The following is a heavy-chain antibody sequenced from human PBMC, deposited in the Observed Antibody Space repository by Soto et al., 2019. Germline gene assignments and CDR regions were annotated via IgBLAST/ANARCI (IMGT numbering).Heavy chain of an antibody. V-gene: IGHV4-34*01. J-gene: IGHJ6*02. Sequence: SETLSLTCAVYGGSFSGYYWSWIRQPPGKGLEWIGEINHSGSTNYNPSLKSRVTISVDTSKNQFSLKLSSVTAADTAVYYCARAAKTGIAAAGTVRVRGYYYGMDVWGQGTTVTVPS. CDR3: ARAAKTGIAAAGTVRVRGYYYGMDV. CDR2: INHSGST. CDR1: GGSFSGYY. D-gene: IGHD6-13*01.